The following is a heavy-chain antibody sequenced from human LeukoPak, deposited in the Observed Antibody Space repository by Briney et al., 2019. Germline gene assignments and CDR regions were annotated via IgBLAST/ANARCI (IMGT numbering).Heavy chain of an antibody. Sequence: GGSLRLSCAASGFTFSSYAMSWVRQAPGKGLEWVSAISGSGGSTYYADSVKGRFTISRDNAKNSLYLQMNSLRAEDTAVYYCARACTIFGVVIMDYFDYWGQGTLVTVSS. D-gene: IGHD3-3*01. V-gene: IGHV3-23*01. CDR3: ARACTIFGVVIMDYFDY. CDR1: GFTFSSYA. J-gene: IGHJ4*02. CDR2: ISGSGGST.